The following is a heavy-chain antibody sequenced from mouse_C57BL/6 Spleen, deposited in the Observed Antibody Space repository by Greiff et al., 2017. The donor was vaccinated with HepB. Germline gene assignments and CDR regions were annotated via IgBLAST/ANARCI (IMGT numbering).Heavy chain of an antibody. CDR3: ARGEVFDY. V-gene: IGHV2-2*01. CDR1: GFSLTSYG. J-gene: IGHJ2*01. CDR2: ICSGGST. Sequence: VKLEESGPGLVQPSQSLSITCTVSGFSLTSYGVHWVRQSPGKGLEWLGVICSGGSTDYNAAFISRRSISKDNSKSQVFFKMTSLQADDTAIYYCARGEVFDYWGKGTTLTVSS.